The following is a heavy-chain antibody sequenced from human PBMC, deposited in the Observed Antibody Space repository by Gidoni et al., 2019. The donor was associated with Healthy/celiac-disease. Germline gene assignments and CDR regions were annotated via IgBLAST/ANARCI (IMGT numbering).Heavy chain of an antibody. J-gene: IGHJ4*02. CDR3: AREGRMSATLDY. CDR1: G. Sequence: GMHWVRQAPGKGLEWVAVIWYDGSNKYYADSVKGRFTISRDNSKNTLYLQMNSLRAEDTAVYYCAREGRMSATLDYWGQGTLVTVSS. CDR2: IWYDGSNK. V-gene: IGHV3-33*01. D-gene: IGHD1-26*01.